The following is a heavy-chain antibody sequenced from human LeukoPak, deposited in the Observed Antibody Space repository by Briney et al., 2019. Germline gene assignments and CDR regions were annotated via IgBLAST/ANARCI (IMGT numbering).Heavy chain of an antibody. CDR3: ARSGLSGYDWVYYYGMDV. CDR1: GFTFSSYA. V-gene: IGHV3-30-3*01. D-gene: IGHD5-12*01. CDR2: ISYDGSNK. Sequence: PGRSLRLSCAVSGFTFSSYAMHWVRQAPGKGLEGVAVISYDGSNKYYADSVKGRFTISRDNSKNTLYLQMNSLRAEDTAVYYYARSGLSGYDWVYYYGMDVWGQGTTVTVSS. J-gene: IGHJ6*02.